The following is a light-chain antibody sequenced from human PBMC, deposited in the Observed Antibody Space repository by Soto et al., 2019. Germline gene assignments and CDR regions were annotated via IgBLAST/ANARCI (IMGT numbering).Light chain of an antibody. J-gene: IGKJ1*01. V-gene: IGKV3-15*01. CDR2: GAT. CDR3: QQYNNWPRT. Sequence: EIVMTQSPATLSVSPGERATLSCRASQSVSILVAWYQQKPGQAPMLLIHGATTRATGIPARFSGSGSGTEFTLTISSLQSEDFAVYYCQQYNNWPRTFGQGTKVEIK. CDR1: QSVSIL.